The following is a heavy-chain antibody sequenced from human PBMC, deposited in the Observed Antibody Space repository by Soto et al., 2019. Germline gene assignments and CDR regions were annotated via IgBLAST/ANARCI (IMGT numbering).Heavy chain of an antibody. CDR3: SIAARPSVQYYYYGMDV. D-gene: IGHD6-6*01. J-gene: IGHJ6*02. Sequence: PGGSLRLSCAASGFTFSIYAMSWVRQAPGKGLEWVSAISGSGGSTYYADSVKGRFTISRDNSKNTLYLQMNSLRAEDTAVYYCSIAARPSVQYYYYGMDVWGQGTTVTVSS. CDR1: GFTFSIYA. V-gene: IGHV3-23*01. CDR2: ISGSGGST.